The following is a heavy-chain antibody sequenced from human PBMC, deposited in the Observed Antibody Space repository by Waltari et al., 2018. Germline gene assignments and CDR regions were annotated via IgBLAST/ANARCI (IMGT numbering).Heavy chain of an antibody. CDR3: ARVPITGEFDY. Sequence: QVQLQESGPGLVKPSETLSLTCAVSGYSISSGYYWGWIRQPPGKGLEWSGYIYYSGSTNYNPSLKSRVTISVDTSKNQFSLKLSSVTAADTAVYYCARVPITGEFDYWGQGTLVTVSS. J-gene: IGHJ4*02. CDR1: GYSISSGYY. V-gene: IGHV4-61*01. CDR2: IYYSGST. D-gene: IGHD7-27*01.